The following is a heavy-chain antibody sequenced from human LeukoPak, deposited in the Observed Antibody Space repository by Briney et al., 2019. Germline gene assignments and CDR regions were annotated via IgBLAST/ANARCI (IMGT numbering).Heavy chain of an antibody. CDR3: ARGDVYCSSTSCYSWFDP. CDR1: GGSISSHY. V-gene: IGHV4-59*11. CDR2: IYYSGST. J-gene: IGHJ5*02. Sequence: SETLSLTCTVSGGSISSHYWSWIRQPPGKGLEWIGYIYYSGSTNYNPSLKSRVTISVDTSKNQFSLKLSSVTAADTAVYYCARGDVYCSSTSCYSWFDPWGQGTLVTASS. D-gene: IGHD2-2*01.